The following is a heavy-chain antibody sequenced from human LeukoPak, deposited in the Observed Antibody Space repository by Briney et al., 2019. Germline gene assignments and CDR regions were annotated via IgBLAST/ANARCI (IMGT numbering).Heavy chain of an antibody. CDR1: GFTVSSNY. J-gene: IGHJ6*02. Sequence: GGSLGLSCAASGFTVSSNYMSWVRQAPGEGLEWVSVIYSGGGTYYADSVKGRFTISRDNSKNTLYLQMNSLRAEDTAVYYCARVRVTVATIMYYYYYGMDVWGQGTTVTVSS. D-gene: IGHD5-12*01. CDR2: IYSGGGT. V-gene: IGHV3-66*01. CDR3: ARVRVTVATIMYYYYYGMDV.